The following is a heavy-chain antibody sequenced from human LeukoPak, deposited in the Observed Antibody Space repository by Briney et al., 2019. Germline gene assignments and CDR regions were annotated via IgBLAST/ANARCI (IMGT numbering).Heavy chain of an antibody. CDR2: INHSGST. J-gene: IGHJ4*02. V-gene: IGHV4-34*01. CDR3: ARGLVTTYPFLGY. CDR1: GGSFSGYY. D-gene: IGHD4-17*01. Sequence: SETLSLTCAVYGGSFSGYYCSWVRQPPGKGLEWIGEINHSGSTNYNPSLKSRITISVDTSKNQFSLKLSSVTAADTAVYYCARGLVTTYPFLGYWGQGTLVTVSS.